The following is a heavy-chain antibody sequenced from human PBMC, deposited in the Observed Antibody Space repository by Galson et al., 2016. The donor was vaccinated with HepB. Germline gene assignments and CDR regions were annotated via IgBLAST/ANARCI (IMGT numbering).Heavy chain of an antibody. CDR3: ARSDGSGNYLKGWFDP. J-gene: IGHJ5*02. Sequence: SVKVSCKASGYTFTSYGISWLRQAPGQGLEWMGWISGDNSNINYARDVQGRLTMTTDTSTSTAYMELRGLTSDDTAVYFCARSDGSGNYLKGWFDPWGQGTRVTVSS. CDR1: GYTFTSYG. D-gene: IGHD3-10*01. V-gene: IGHV1-18*01. CDR2: ISGDNSNI.